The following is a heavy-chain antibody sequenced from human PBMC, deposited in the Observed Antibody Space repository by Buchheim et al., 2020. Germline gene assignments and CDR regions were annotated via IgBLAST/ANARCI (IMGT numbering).Heavy chain of an antibody. D-gene: IGHD2-15*01. CDR3: ARDPTYCSGGSCYRFVGYYYGMDV. CDR1: GFTFSSYW. V-gene: IGHV3-74*01. Sequence: EVQLVESGGGLVQPGGSLRLSCAASGFTFSSYWMHWVRQAPGKGLVWVSRINSDGSSTSYADSVKGRFTISRDNAKNTLYLQMNSLRAEDTAVYYCARDPTYCSGGSCYRFVGYYYGMDVWGQGTT. J-gene: IGHJ6*02. CDR2: INSDGSST.